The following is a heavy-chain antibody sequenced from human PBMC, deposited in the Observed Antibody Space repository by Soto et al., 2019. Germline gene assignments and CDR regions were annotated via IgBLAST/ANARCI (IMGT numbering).Heavy chain of an antibody. D-gene: IGHD6-13*01. CDR1: GFTFSSYA. CDR2: ISSNGGST. Sequence: GGSLRLSCSASGFTFSSYAMHWVRQAPGKGLEYVSAISSNGGSTYYADSVKGRFTISRDNSKNTLYLQMSSLRAEDTAVYYCVKGDSSSWYYYYYGMDVWGQGTTVTVS. CDR3: VKGDSSSWYYYYYGMDV. V-gene: IGHV3-64D*06. J-gene: IGHJ6*02.